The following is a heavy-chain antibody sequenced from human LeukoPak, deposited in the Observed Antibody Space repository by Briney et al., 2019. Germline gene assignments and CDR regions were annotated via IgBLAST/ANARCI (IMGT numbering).Heavy chain of an antibody. CDR2: IYDRGDT. V-gene: IGHV3-66*02. D-gene: IGHD1-1*01. Sequence: GGSLRLSCAVSGFTFTSNFMSWVRQAPGKGLEWASVIYDRGDTYYADSVKGRFTVSRGTSKNTLYLQLNNLGAEDTAVYYCAGRRANTCNFCFVYWGQGTLVTVSS. J-gene: IGHJ4*02. CDR1: GFTFTSNF. CDR3: AGRRANTCNFCFVY.